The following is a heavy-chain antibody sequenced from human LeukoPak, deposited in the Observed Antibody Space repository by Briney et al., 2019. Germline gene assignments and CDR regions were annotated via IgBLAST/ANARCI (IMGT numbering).Heavy chain of an antibody. Sequence: ASVKVSCTASGYTFTSYAMHWVRQAPGQRLEWMGWINAGNGNAKYSQKFQGRVTITRNTSASTAYMELSSLRSEDTAVYYCARVGGYYNPLIAYWGQGTLVTVSS. V-gene: IGHV1-3*01. CDR1: GYTFTSYA. CDR2: INAGNGNA. J-gene: IGHJ4*02. D-gene: IGHD3-9*01. CDR3: ARVGGYYNPLIAY.